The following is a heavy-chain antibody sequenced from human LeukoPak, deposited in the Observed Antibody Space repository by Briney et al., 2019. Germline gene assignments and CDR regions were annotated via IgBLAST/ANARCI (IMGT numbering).Heavy chain of an antibody. CDR1: GFDFSSNW. CDR3: AKDHYWSIDY. Sequence: GRSLRLSCAASGFDFSSNWMHWVRHAPGQGLVWVSRIKGDGISTNYADSVKGRFTISRDIAKNTLYLQMNSLRAEDTGVYCAKDHYWSIDYWGRGTLVTVSS. J-gene: IGHJ4*02. D-gene: IGHD3-3*01. CDR2: IKGDGIST. V-gene: IGHV3-74*01.